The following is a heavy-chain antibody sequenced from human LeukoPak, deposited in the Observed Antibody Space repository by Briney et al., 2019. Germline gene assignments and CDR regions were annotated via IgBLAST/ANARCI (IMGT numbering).Heavy chain of an antibody. Sequence: ASVKVSCKASGYTFTSYGINWVRQATGQGLERMGWMNPNSGNTGYAQKFQGRVTITRNTSISTAYMELSSLRSEDTAVYYCASGPQYYYDSSGYYWSYAFDIWGQGTMVTVSS. D-gene: IGHD3-22*01. V-gene: IGHV1-8*03. CDR1: GYTFTSYG. J-gene: IGHJ3*02. CDR3: ASGPQYYYDSSGYYWSYAFDI. CDR2: MNPNSGNT.